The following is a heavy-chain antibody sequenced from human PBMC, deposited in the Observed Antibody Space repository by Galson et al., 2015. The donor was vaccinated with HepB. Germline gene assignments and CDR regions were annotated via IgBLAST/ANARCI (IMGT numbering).Heavy chain of an antibody. Sequence: SLRLSCAVSGFSFSDSEMHWVRQAPGKGLEWIAYIGPTGNTIFYADSVKGRFTISRDYAKKSLFLQMDSLRDEDTAVYYCVREALWTFEYWGQGTLVTVSS. CDR3: VREALWTFEY. CDR2: IGPTGNTI. V-gene: IGHV3-48*03. CDR1: GFSFSDSE. D-gene: IGHD2-21*01. J-gene: IGHJ4*02.